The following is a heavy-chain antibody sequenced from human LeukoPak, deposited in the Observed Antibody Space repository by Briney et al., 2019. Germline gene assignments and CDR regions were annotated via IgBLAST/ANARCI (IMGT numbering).Heavy chain of an antibody. V-gene: IGHV3-33*01. Sequence: PGRSLTLSCAVSGFRFSSYGMHWVRQAPGKGLEWVAVIWYDGSNKNYADSVKGRFTISRDNSKNMLYLQMNSLRVEDTALYYCASHGGLWGQGTLVTVSS. CDR1: GFRFSSYG. D-gene: IGHD5-12*01. J-gene: IGHJ4*02. CDR3: ASHGGL. CDR2: IWYDGSNK.